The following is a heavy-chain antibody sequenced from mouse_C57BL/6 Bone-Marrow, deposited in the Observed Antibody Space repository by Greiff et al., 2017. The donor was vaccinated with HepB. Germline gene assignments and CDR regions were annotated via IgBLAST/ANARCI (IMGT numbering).Heavy chain of an antibody. CDR2: IDPETGGT. V-gene: IGHV1-15*01. Sequence: VQLQQSGAELVRPGASVTLSCKASGYTFTDYEMHWVKQTPVHGLEWIGAIDPETGGTAYNQKSKGKAILTADKSSSTAYMELRSLTSEDSAVYYCTRPLYYGYYFDYWGQGTTLPVSS. CDR3: TRPLYYGYYFDY. D-gene: IGHD1-1*01. CDR1: GYTFTDYE. J-gene: IGHJ2*01.